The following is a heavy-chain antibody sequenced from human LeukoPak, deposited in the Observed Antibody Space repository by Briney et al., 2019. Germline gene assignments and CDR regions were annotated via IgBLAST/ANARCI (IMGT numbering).Heavy chain of an antibody. CDR1: GVSTTNGIYY. D-gene: IGHD6-19*01. V-gene: IGHV4-39*01. J-gene: IGHJ4*02. CDR2: VHNVGST. Sequence: SETLSLTCTVSGVSTTNGIYYWAWIRQSPGKGLEWIGSVHNVGSTYYNLSLRSRVTMSIDTSKNQFSSRLNSVTAAGTAVYYCARHAEYNSGWHFYLDHWGQGILVTVSS. CDR3: ARHAEYNSGWHFYLDH.